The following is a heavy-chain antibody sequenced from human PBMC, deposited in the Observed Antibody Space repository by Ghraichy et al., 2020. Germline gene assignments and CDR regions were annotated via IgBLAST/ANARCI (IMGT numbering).Heavy chain of an antibody. CDR3: ARARRDWVSGYFYYMDV. D-gene: IGHD3-9*01. J-gene: IGHJ6*03. CDR1: GGSISSSGYS. CDR2: IYHSGGT. V-gene: IGHV4-30-2*01. Sequence: SQTLSLTCAVSGGSISSSGYSWTWIRQPPGKGLEWIGYIYHSGGTYYNPSLKSRVTISIDRSKNQFSLKLNSVTAADTAVYYCARARRDWVSGYFYYMDVWGKGTTFTVSS.